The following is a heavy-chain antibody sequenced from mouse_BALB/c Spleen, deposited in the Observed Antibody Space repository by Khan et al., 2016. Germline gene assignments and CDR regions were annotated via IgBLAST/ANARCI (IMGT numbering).Heavy chain of an antibody. CDR1: GFNIKDTY. CDR3: TREGYYPY. V-gene: IGHV14-3*02. D-gene: IGHD2-3*01. CDR2: IDPANVNT. Sequence: VRLQQSGAELVKPGASVKLSCTASGFNIKDTYMHWVKQRPEQGLEWIGRIDPANVNTKYDPKFQGKATITADTSSNTAYLQLSSLTSEDTAGDYCTREGYYPYWGQGTTLTVSS. J-gene: IGHJ2*01.